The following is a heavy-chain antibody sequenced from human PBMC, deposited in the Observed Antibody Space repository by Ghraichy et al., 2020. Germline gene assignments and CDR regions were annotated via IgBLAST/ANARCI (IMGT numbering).Heavy chain of an antibody. Sequence: GGSLRLSCAASGFTFSSYAMSWVRQAPGKGLEWVSAISGSGGSTYYADSVKGRFTISRDNSKNTLYLQMNSLRAKDTAVYYCAKDGYYYDSSGYYYGARGYYYGMDVWGQGTTVTVSS. CDR1: GFTFSSYA. CDR3: AKDGYYYDSSGYYYGARGYYYGMDV. CDR2: ISGSGGST. V-gene: IGHV3-23*01. D-gene: IGHD3-22*01. J-gene: IGHJ6*02.